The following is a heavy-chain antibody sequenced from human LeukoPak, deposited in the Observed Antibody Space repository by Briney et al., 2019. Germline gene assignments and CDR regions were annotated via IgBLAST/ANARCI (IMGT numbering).Heavy chain of an antibody. V-gene: IGHV4-30-4*01. CDR1: GGSISSGDYY. CDR2: IYYSGST. D-gene: IGHD3-3*01. J-gene: IGHJ6*02. CDR3: ARDYDFWSDSMGQLASMDV. Sequence: PSETLSLTCTVSGGSISSGDYYWSWIRQPPGKGLEWIGYIYYSGSTYYNPSLKSRVTISVDTSKNQFSLKLSSVTAADTAVYYCARDYDFWSDSMGQLASMDVWGQGTTVTVSS.